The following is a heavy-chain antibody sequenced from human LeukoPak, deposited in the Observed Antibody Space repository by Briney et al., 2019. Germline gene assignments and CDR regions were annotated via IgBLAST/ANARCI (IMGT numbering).Heavy chain of an antibody. V-gene: IGHV4-61*02. D-gene: IGHD1-26*01. CDR1: GDPIDSNSYY. CDR2: IYTRGSA. Sequence: PSETLSLTCTVSGDPIDSNSYYWSWIRQSAGKGLEWIGRIYTRGSARYHPSLGSRVTMSVDTSKNQFSLELTSVTAADTGVYYCVAGVVGPPERISWGQGSLVTVSS. J-gene: IGHJ4*02. CDR3: VAGVVGPPERIS.